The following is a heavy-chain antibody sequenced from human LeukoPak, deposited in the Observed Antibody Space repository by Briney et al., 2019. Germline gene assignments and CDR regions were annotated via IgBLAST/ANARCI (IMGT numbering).Heavy chain of an antibody. Sequence: SVTVSFKSSGGTFITYAISWVRQAPGQGLEWMGGIIPIFGTGNYAQKFQGRVTITADESTSTAYMELSSLRSEDTAVYYCAYLLGRYTAMAHFDYWGQGTLVTVSS. CDR3: AYLLGRYTAMAHFDY. CDR1: GGTFITYA. CDR2: IIPIFGTG. V-gene: IGHV1-69*13. D-gene: IGHD5-18*01. J-gene: IGHJ4*02.